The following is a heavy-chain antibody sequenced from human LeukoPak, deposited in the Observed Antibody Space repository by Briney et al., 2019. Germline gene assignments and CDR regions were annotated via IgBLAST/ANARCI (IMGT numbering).Heavy chain of an antibody. V-gene: IGHV4-30-2*01. CDR1: GGSISSGGYY. J-gene: IGHJ5*02. CDR2: IYHSGST. D-gene: IGHD2-2*01. Sequence: PSETLSLTCTVSGGSISSGGYYWSWIRQPPGKGLEWIGYIYHSGSTYYNPSLKSRVTISVDRSKNQFSLKLSSVTAADTAVYYCARLSSSLDPWGQGTLVTVSS. CDR3: ARLSSSLDP.